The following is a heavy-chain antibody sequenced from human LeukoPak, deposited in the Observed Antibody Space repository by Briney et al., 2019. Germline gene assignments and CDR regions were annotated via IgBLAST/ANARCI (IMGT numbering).Heavy chain of an antibody. Sequence: SQTLSLTCTVSGGSISSGSYYWSWIRQPAGKGLEWIGRIYTSGSTNYNPSLKSRVTISVDTSKTQFSLKLSSVTAADTAVYYCARAWRFYCSSTSCYAFDIWGQGTMVTVSS. CDR3: ARAWRFYCSSTSCYAFDI. CDR2: IYTSGST. J-gene: IGHJ3*02. D-gene: IGHD2-2*01. CDR1: GGSISSGSYY. V-gene: IGHV4-61*02.